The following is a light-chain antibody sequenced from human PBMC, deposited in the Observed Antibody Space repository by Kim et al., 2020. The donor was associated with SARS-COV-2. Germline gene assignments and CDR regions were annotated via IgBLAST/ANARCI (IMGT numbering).Light chain of an antibody. Sequence: VSPGERATRSCRASQSVSSNLAWYQQKPGQAPRLLNYGASTRATGIPARFSGSGSGTEFTLTVSSLQSEEFAVYYCQQYNNWPPDTFGQGTKLEI. CDR1: QSVSSN. V-gene: IGKV3-15*01. CDR3: QQYNNWPPDT. CDR2: GAS. J-gene: IGKJ2*01.